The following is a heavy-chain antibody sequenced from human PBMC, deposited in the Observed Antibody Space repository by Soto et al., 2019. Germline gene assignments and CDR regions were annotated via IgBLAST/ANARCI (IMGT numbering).Heavy chain of an antibody. D-gene: IGHD2-15*01. V-gene: IGHV4-39*01. J-gene: IGHJ4*02. Sequence: PSETLSLTCTVSGGSISSSSYYWGWIRQPPGKGLEWIGSIHYIGSTYYNPSLKSRVTISVDTSKNQFSLKLISVTAADTAVYYCARQLRLSPQRYCSGGSCYPYYFDYWGQGTLVTVSS. CDR1: GGSISSSSYY. CDR2: IHYIGST. CDR3: ARQLRLSPQRYCSGGSCYPYYFDY.